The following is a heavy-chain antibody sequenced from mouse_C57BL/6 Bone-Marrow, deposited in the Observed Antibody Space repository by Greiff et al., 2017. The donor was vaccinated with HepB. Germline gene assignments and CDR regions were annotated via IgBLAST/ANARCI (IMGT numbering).Heavy chain of an antibody. CDR3: AQVYPDGYYRPWFAY. CDR2: IYPGDGDT. CDR1: GYAFSSSW. J-gene: IGHJ3*01. Sequence: QVQLQQSGPELVKPGASVKISCKASGYAFSSSWMNWVKQRPGKGLEWIGRIYPGDGDTNYNGKFKGKATLTADKSSSTAYMQLSSLTSEDSAVYFCAQVYPDGYYRPWFAYWGQGTLVTVSA. D-gene: IGHD2-3*01. V-gene: IGHV1-82*01.